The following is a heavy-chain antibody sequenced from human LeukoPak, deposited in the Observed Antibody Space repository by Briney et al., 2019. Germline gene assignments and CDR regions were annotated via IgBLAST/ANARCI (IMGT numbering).Heavy chain of an antibody. V-gene: IGHV3-23*01. CDR2: LSGSGYNT. CDR3: AKDPYGTRYFDY. J-gene: IGHJ4*02. Sequence: GSLRLSCAASGFTFSSYALSWVRQAPGKGLEWVSSLSGSGYNTYYADSVKGRFTISRDNSKNTVYLQMNSLRAEHTAVYYCAKDPYGTRYFDYWGQGTLVTVSS. D-gene: IGHD2-2*01. CDR1: GFTFSSYA.